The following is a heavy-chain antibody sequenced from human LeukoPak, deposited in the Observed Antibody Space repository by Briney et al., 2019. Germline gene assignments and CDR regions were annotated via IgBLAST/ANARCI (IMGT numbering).Heavy chain of an antibody. CDR1: GFSLSTSEVG. CDR3: AHLTTVTIFDY. CDR2: IYWDDDK. Sequence: SGHTLVKPTQTLTLTCTFSGFSLSTSEVGVGWIRQHPGKALEWLALIYWDDDKRYSPSLKRRLTITKDTSKNQVVLTMTNMDPVDTATYYCAHLTTVTIFDYWGQGTLVTVYS. D-gene: IGHD4-17*01. V-gene: IGHV2-5*02. J-gene: IGHJ4*02.